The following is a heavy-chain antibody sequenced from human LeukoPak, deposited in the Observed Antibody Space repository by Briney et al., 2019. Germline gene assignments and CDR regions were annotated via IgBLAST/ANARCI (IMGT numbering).Heavy chain of an antibody. CDR3: ARDTGYYFD. CDR1: GGSIDSTNW. CDR2: IHHDGRI. Sequence: SETLSLTCDVSGGSIDSTNWWNWVRPPPGKGLEWIGEIHHDGRINYNPSLKSRVTLSVDKSKNQFSLRLNSVTAADTAMYYCARDTGYYFDWGQGTLVTVSS. J-gene: IGHJ4*02. D-gene: IGHD3-22*01. V-gene: IGHV4/OR15-8*01.